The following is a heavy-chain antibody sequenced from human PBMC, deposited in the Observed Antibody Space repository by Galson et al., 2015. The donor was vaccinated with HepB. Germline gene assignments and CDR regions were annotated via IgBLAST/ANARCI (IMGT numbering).Heavy chain of an antibody. CDR3: ATAPRIAAAGVDLDY. D-gene: IGHD6-13*01. CDR2: FDPEDGET. V-gene: IGHV1-24*01. J-gene: IGHJ4*02. CDR1: GYTLTKLS. Sequence: SVKVSCKVSGYTLTKLSMHWVRQAPGKGLEWMGGFDPEDGETIYAQKFQGRVTMTEDTSTDTAYMELSSLRSEDTAVYYCATAPRIAAAGVDLDYWGQGTLVTVSS.